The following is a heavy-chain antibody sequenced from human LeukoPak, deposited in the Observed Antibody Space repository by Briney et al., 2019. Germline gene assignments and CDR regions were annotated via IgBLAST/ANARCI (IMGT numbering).Heavy chain of an antibody. CDR3: ARENMSIGEQKQDIVVVPAAGGYFDY. V-gene: IGHV4-30-4*01. Sequence: PSETLSLTCTVSGGSISSGDYYWSWIRQPPGKGLEWIGYIHYSGSTYYNPSLKSRVTISVDTSKNQFSLKLSSVTAADTAVYYCARENMSIGEQKQDIVVVPAAGGYFDYWGQGTLVTVSS. CDR1: GGSISSGDYY. D-gene: IGHD2-2*01. CDR2: IHYSGST. J-gene: IGHJ4*02.